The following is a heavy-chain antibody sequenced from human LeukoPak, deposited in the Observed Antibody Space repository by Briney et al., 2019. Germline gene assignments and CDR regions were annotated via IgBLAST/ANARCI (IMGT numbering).Heavy chain of an antibody. CDR2: ISAYNGKT. J-gene: IGHJ4*02. V-gene: IGHV1-18*01. D-gene: IGHD4-17*01. CDR3: ARIDDYGDYPFDY. Sequence: ASVTVSCKASGYTFTSYGISWVRQAPGQGLEWMGWISAYNGKTNYAQKLQGKVTMTTDTSTSTAYMELRSRRSDDTAVYYCARIDDYGDYPFDYWGQGTLVTVSS. CDR1: GYTFTSYG.